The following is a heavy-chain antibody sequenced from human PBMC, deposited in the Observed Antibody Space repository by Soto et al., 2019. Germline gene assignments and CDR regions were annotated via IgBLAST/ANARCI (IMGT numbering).Heavy chain of an antibody. CDR2: INHSGST. CDR3: ATARVRAWGSHRYTSYFDY. J-gene: IGHJ4*02. D-gene: IGHD3-16*02. Sequence: PSGTLSLTCAVYGGSFSGYYWRWIRQPPGKGLEWIGEINHSGSTNYNPSLKSRVTISVDTSKNQFSLKLSSVTAADTAVYYCATARVRAWGSHRYTSYFDYWGQGTLVTVSS. V-gene: IGHV4-34*01. CDR1: GGSFSGYY.